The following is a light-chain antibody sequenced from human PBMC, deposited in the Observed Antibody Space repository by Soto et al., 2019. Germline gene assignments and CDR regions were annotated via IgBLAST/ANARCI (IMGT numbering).Light chain of an antibody. CDR1: SSNIGAGYD. Sequence: QAVVTQPPSVSGAPGQRVTISCTGSSSNIGAGYDVLWYQQLPGTAPKLLIYANTNRPSGVPDRFSGSKSATSASLAITGLQAEDEADYYCQSYDTSLSAYVFGTGTKLTVL. V-gene: IGLV1-40*01. J-gene: IGLJ1*01. CDR2: ANT. CDR3: QSYDTSLSAYV.